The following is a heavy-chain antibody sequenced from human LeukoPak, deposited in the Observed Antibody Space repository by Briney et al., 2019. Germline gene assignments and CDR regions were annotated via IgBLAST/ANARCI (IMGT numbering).Heavy chain of an antibody. V-gene: IGHV1-69*13. Sequence: GASVKVSCKASGGTFSSYAISWVRQAPGQGLEWMGGIIPIFGTANYAQKFQGRVTITADESTSTAYMELSSLRSEDTAVYYCARDPHGGNPNYFDYWGQGTLVTVSS. CDR3: ARDPHGGNPNYFDY. CDR2: IIPIFGTA. J-gene: IGHJ4*02. CDR1: GGTFSSYA. D-gene: IGHD4-23*01.